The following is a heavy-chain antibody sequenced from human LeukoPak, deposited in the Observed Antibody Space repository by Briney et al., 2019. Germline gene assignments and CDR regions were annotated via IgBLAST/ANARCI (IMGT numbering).Heavy chain of an antibody. J-gene: IGHJ3*02. CDR1: GGSISSGSYY. Sequence: SETLSLTCTVSGGSISSGSYYWSWIRQPAGKGLECIGRIYTSGSTNYNPSLKSRVTISVDTSKNQFSLKLSSVTAADTAVYYCARVKALPTDFGAFDIWGQGTMVTVSS. CDR3: ARVKALPTDFGAFDI. V-gene: IGHV4-61*02. CDR2: IYTSGST. D-gene: IGHD3-16*01.